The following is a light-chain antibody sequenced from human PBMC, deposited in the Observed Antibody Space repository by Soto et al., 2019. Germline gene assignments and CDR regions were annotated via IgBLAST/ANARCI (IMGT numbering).Light chain of an antibody. CDR1: QSVSTN. V-gene: IGKV3-15*01. CDR2: GAS. Sequence: EIVMTQSPATLSVSPGERATLSCRASQSVSTNLAWYQQKPGQAPRLLIYGASTRTTVVPARFSGSGSGTEFTLTISSLQSEVFAVYFCHQYNNWPVTFGGGTKVEIK. CDR3: HQYNNWPVT. J-gene: IGKJ4*01.